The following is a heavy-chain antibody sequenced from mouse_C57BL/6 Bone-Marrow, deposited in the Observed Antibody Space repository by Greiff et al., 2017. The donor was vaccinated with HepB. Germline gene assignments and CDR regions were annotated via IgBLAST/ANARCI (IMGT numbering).Heavy chain of an antibody. V-gene: IGHV1-82*01. Sequence: VQGVESGPELVKPGASVKISCKASGYAFSSSWMNWVKQRPGKGLEWIGRIYPGDGDTNYNGKFKGKATLTADKSSSTAYMQLSSLTSEDSAVYFCAGGSSPYYFDYWGQGTTLTVSS. CDR1: GYAFSSSW. D-gene: IGHD1-1*01. CDR3: AGGSSPYYFDY. CDR2: IYPGDGDT. J-gene: IGHJ2*01.